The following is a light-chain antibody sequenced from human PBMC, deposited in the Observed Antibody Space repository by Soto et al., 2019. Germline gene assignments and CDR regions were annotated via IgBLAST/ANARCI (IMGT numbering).Light chain of an antibody. Sequence: DIQMTQFPSTLSASVGDRATITCRASQDIGISVCWFQQRGGEAPKLLIFAASGLESGVPSTFSGSGSGTEFTLTISSVQPDDFATYFCQHYDTFSWTFGQGTKVDI. CDR2: AAS. V-gene: IGKV1-5*01. CDR1: QDIGIS. CDR3: QHYDTFSWT. J-gene: IGKJ1*01.